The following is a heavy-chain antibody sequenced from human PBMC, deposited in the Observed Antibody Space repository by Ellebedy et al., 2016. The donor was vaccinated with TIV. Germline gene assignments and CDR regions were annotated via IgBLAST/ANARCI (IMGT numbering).Heavy chain of an antibody. Sequence: PGGSLRLSCAASGFTASNNYISCVRQAPGKGLEWVSVIYSGGSTYYADSVKGRFTISRDNSKNTVYLQMNSLRAEDTAVYYCARGVLSGYWGQGTLVTVSS. CDR2: IYSGGST. CDR3: ARGVLSGY. CDR1: GFTASNNY. J-gene: IGHJ4*02. D-gene: IGHD2/OR15-2a*01. V-gene: IGHV3-53*01.